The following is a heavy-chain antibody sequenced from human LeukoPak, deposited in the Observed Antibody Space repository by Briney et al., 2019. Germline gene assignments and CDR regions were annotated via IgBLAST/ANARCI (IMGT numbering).Heavy chain of an antibody. CDR3: ARELDCSSTSCEVGGGFDY. Sequence: SETLSLTCTVSGGSISSGSYYWGWIRQPLGKGLEWIGSIYYSGSTYYNPSLKSRVTISVDTSKNQFSLKLSSVTAADTAVYYCARELDCSSTSCEVGGGFDYWGQGTLVTVSS. D-gene: IGHD2-2*01. V-gene: IGHV4-39*01. J-gene: IGHJ4*02. CDR2: IYYSGST. CDR1: GGSISSGSYY.